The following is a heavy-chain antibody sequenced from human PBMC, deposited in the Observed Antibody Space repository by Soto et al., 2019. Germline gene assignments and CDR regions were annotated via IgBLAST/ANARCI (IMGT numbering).Heavy chain of an antibody. D-gene: IGHD3-3*01. V-gene: IGHV1-46*01. CDR3: ARGQHSSYDFWSGSSLGY. CDR2: INPSGGST. CDR1: GYTFTSYY. Sequence: ASVKVSCKASGYTFTSYYMHWVRQAPGQGLEWMGIINPSGGSTSYAQKFQDRVTMTRDTSTSTVYMELSSLRSEDTAVYYCARGQHSSYDFWSGSSLGYWGQGTLVTVSS. J-gene: IGHJ4*02.